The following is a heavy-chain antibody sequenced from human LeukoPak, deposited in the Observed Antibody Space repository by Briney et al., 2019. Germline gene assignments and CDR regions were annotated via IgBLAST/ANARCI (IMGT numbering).Heavy chain of an antibody. V-gene: IGHV4-34*01. CDR2: INHSGST. Sequence: SETLSLTCAVYGGSFSGYYWSWIRQPPGKGLEWIGEINHSGSTNYNPSLKSRVTISVDTSKNQFSLKLSSVTAADTAVYYCARGSGGGYPSSFNWFDPWGQGTLVTVSS. CDR3: ARGSGGGYPSSFNWFDP. CDR1: GGSFSGYY. J-gene: IGHJ5*02. D-gene: IGHD5-12*01.